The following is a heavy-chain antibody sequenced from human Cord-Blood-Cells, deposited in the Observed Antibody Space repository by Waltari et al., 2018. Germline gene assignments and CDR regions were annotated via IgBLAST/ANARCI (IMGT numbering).Heavy chain of an antibody. J-gene: IGHJ4*02. Sequence: QVQLVQSGAEVKKPGAPVKVSCKVSGDSRTEVSMKRVPRAPGKGLEWMGGFDPEDGETIYAQKFQGRVTMTEDTSTDTAYMELSSLRSEDTAVYYCATDWGNLAGEAGYWGQGTLVTVSS. CDR2: FDPEDGET. V-gene: IGHV1-24*01. D-gene: IGHD6-19*01. CDR3: ATDWGNLAGEAGY. CDR1: GDSRTEVS.